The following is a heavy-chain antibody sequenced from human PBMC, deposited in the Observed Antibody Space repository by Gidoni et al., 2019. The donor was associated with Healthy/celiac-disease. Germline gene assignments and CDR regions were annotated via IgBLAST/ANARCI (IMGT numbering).Heavy chain of an antibody. Sequence: QVQLQESGPGLVKPSETLSLPCTVSGGSISSYYWSWIRQPPGKGLEWIGYIYYSGSTNYNPSLKSRVTLSVDTSKNQFSLKLSSVTAADTAVYYCARGAEYFQNWGQGTLVTVSS. V-gene: IGHV4-59*08. CDR2: IYYSGST. J-gene: IGHJ1*01. CDR1: GGSISSYY. CDR3: ARGAEYFQN.